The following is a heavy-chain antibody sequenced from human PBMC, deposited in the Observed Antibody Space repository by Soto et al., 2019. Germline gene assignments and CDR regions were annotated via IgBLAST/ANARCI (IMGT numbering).Heavy chain of an antibody. V-gene: IGHV1-8*01. CDR1: GYTFTSYD. D-gene: IGHD6-6*01. CDR2: MNPNSGNT. Sequence: ASVKVSCKASGYTFTSYDINWVRQATGRGLEWMGWMNPNSGNTGYAQKFQGRVTMTRNTSISTAYMELSSLRSEDTAVYYCARAQLVSQGYYFDYWGQGTLVTVSS. J-gene: IGHJ4*02. CDR3: ARAQLVSQGYYFDY.